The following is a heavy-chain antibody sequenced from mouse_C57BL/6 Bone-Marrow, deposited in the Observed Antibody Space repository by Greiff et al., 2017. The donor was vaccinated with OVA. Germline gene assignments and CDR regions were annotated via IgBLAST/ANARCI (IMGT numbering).Heavy chain of an antibody. V-gene: IGHV1-4*01. CDR1: GYTFTSYT. CDR2: INPSSGYT. CDR3: AEGGWLEGYFDV. D-gene: IGHD2-3*01. Sequence: QVQLQQSGAELARPGASVKMSCKASGYTFTSYTMHWVKQRPGQGLEWIGYINPSSGYTKYNQKFKDKATLTADKSSSTAYMQLSSLTSEDSAVYYCAEGGWLEGYFDVWGTGTTVTVSS. J-gene: IGHJ1*03.